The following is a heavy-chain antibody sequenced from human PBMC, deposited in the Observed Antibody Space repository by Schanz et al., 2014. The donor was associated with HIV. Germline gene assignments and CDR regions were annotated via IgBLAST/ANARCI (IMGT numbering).Heavy chain of an antibody. J-gene: IGHJ5*02. V-gene: IGHV3-23*04. CDR3: VKAYSSGFSGAGS. CDR1: GFNFNNYA. D-gene: IGHD5-18*01. Sequence: EVQVVESGGGLVQPGGSLRLSCAASGFNFNNYAMTWVRQAPGKGLDWVSTISGSDGDTYYADSVKGRFTISRDNSRNALYLHMNSLRADDTAIYYCVKAYSSGFSGAGSWGQGALVTVSS. CDR2: ISGSDGDT.